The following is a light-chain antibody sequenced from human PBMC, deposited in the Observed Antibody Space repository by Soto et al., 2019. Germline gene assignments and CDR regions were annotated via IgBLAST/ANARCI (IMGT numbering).Light chain of an antibody. CDR2: GNS. Sequence: QSALTQPPSVSGAPGQRVTISCTGSSSNIGANSDVHWYQQLAGAAPKILIYGNSNRPSGVSDRFSGSKSGTSASLAITGLQAEDEAHYYCKSYDSSLSGFYVFGTGTKVTVL. V-gene: IGLV1-40*01. CDR3: KSYDSSLSGFYV. CDR1: SSNIGANSD. J-gene: IGLJ1*01.